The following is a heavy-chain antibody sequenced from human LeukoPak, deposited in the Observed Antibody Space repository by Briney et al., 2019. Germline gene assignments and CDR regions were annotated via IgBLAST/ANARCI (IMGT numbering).Heavy chain of an antibody. CDR1: GGSISSYY. CDR3: ARHRSPLAVAGP. Sequence: SETLSLTCTVSGGSISSYYCSWIRQPPGKGLEWIGYIYYSGSTNYNPSLKSRVTISVDTSRNQFSLKLSSVTAADTAVYYCARHRSPLAVAGPWGQGTLVTVSS. J-gene: IGHJ5*02. V-gene: IGHV4-59*08. CDR2: IYYSGST. D-gene: IGHD6-19*01.